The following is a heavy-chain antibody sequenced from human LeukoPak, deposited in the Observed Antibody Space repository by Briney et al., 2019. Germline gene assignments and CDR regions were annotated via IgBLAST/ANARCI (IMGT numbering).Heavy chain of an antibody. Sequence: SVKVSCKASGYTFTSYDINWVRQATGQGLEWMGWMNPNSGNTGYAQKFQGRVTITRNTSISTAYMELSSLRSEDTAVYYCARRAVAHNYYYYMDVWGKGTTVTVSS. CDR3: ARRAVAHNYYYYMDV. CDR1: GYTFTSYD. V-gene: IGHV1-8*03. D-gene: IGHD6-19*01. CDR2: MNPNSGNT. J-gene: IGHJ6*03.